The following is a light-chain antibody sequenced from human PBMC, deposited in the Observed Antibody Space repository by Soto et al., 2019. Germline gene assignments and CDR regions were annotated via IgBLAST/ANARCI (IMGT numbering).Light chain of an antibody. V-gene: IGKV1-5*01. CDR3: QQYDSYSFT. CDR1: QSISTW. Sequence: DIQMTQSPSTLSASAGDRVTITCRASQSISTWLAWYQQKLGKAPKVLIFDASSLQTGVPSRFSGSGSGTEFTLTISGLQADDFATYYCQQYDSYSFTFGQGTKVDIK. CDR2: DAS. J-gene: IGKJ1*01.